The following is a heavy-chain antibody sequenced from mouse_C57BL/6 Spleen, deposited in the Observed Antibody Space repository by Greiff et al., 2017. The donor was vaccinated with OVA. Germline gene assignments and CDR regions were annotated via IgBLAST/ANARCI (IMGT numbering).Heavy chain of an antibody. V-gene: IGHV5-16*02. J-gene: IGHJ2*01. CDR3: ARRSTGYYFDY. Sequence: DVKLVESEGGLVQPGSSMKLSCTASGFTFSDYYMAWVRQVPEKGLEWVANINYDGSSTYYLDSLKSRFIISRDNAKNILYLQMSSLKSEDTATYYCARRSTGYYFDYWGQGTTLTVSS. CDR1: GFTFSDYY. CDR2: INYDGSST.